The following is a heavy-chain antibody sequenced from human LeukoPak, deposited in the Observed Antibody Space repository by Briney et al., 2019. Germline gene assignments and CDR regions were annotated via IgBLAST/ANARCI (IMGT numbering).Heavy chain of an antibody. CDR1: GFTFRNYG. V-gene: IGHV3-53*01. Sequence: TGGSLRLSCAASGFTFRNYGMSWARQAPGKGLEWVSFIYSGTTHYSDSVKGRFTISRDNSKNTLYLQMNSLRAEDTAVYYCARRAGAYSHPYDYWGQGTLVTVSS. CDR3: ARRAGAYSHPYDY. CDR2: IYSGTT. J-gene: IGHJ4*02. D-gene: IGHD4/OR15-4a*01.